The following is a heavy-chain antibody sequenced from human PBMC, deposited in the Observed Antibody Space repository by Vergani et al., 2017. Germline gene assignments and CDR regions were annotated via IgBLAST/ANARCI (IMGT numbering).Heavy chain of an antibody. CDR2: ISSSSSTI. Sequence: EVQLVESGGGLVQPGGSLRLSCAASGFTFSSYSMNWVRQAPGKGLEWISYISSSSSTIYYADSVKGRFTISRDNAQNSLYLQMNSLRDEDTAVYYCARDRNYYYCMDVWGKGTTVTVSS. V-gene: IGHV3-48*02. CDR1: GFTFSSYS. CDR3: ARDRNYYYCMDV. J-gene: IGHJ6*03.